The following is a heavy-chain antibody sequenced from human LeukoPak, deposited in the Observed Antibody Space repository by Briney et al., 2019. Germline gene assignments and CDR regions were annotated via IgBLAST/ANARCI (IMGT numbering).Heavy chain of an antibody. Sequence: GGSLRLSCAASGFTVSSNYMSWVRQAPGKGLEWVSAISGSGGSTYYADSVEGRFTISRDNSKNTLYLQMNSLRAEDTAVYYCAKEGLYYYDSSGKRGDASDIWGQGTMVTVSS. J-gene: IGHJ3*02. CDR3: AKEGLYYYDSSGKRGDASDI. V-gene: IGHV3-23*01. CDR2: ISGSGGST. D-gene: IGHD3-22*01. CDR1: GFTVSSNY.